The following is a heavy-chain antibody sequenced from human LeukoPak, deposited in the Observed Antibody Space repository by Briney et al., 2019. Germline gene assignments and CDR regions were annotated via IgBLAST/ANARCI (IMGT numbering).Heavy chain of an antibody. CDR2: ISSSSSYI. CDR3: ARAGIAAQPSVFDY. D-gene: IGHD6-13*01. CDR1: GFTFSSYS. Sequence: GGSLRLSCAASGFTFSSYSMNWVRQAPGKGLEWVSYISSSSSYIYYADSVKGRFTISRDNAKNSLYLQMNSLRAEDTAVYYCARAGIAAQPSVFDYWGQGTLVTVSS. V-gene: IGHV3-21*05. J-gene: IGHJ4*02.